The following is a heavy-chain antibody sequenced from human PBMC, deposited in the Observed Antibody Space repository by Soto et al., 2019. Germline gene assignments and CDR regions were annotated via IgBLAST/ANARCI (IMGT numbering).Heavy chain of an antibody. D-gene: IGHD3-3*01. CDR2: IYYSGRT. CDR3: ARLPFGVVTLFDY. Sequence: QLQLQESGPGLVKPSETLSLTCTVSGGSISSSSYYWGWIRQPPGKGLEWIGSIYYSGRTYYNPSLKSRVTISVDTSKNQFSLKLSSVTAADTAVYYCARLPFGVVTLFDYWCQGTLVTVSS. V-gene: IGHV4-39*01. J-gene: IGHJ4*02. CDR1: GGSISSSSYY.